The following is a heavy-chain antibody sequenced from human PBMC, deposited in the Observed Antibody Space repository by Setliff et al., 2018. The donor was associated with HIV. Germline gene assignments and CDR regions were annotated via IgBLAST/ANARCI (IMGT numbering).Heavy chain of an antibody. V-gene: IGHV4-34*01. Sequence: SETLSLTCAVYGGSFSGYYWSWIRQPPGKGLEWIGEINHSGSTNYNPSLKSRVTISVDMSKNQFSLKLSSVTTADTAVYYCARGSKGGFFDYWGQGTLVTVSS. J-gene: IGHJ4*02. CDR2: INHSGST. D-gene: IGHD3-16*01. CDR1: GGSFSGYY. CDR3: ARGSKGGFFDY.